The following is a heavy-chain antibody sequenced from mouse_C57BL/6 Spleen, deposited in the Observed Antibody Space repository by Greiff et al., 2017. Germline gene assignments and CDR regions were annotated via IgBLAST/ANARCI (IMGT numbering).Heavy chain of an antibody. D-gene: IGHD2-1*01. J-gene: IGHJ4*01. V-gene: IGHV1-78*01. CDR3: ARDLYYGIYYAMDD. CDR1: GYTFTDHT. CDR2: IYPRDGST. Sequence: VQLPQSDAELVKPGASVKISCKVSGYTFTDHTIHWMKQRPEQGLEWIGYIYPRDGSTKYNEKFKGKATLTADKSSSTDYMQLNSLTSEDSAVDFCARDLYYGIYYAMDDWGQGTSVTVSS.